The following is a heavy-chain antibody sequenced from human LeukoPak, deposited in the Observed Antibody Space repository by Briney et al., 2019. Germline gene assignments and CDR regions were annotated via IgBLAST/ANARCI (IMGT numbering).Heavy chain of an antibody. J-gene: IGHJ6*02. V-gene: IGHV3-30*02. CDR1: GFTFSNYG. Sequence: PGGSLRLSCAASGFTFSNYGMRWVRQAPGRGLEWVALIQSDGSNTYSADSVKGRFTISRDNPRNTLHLQMNRLRPEDTAVYYCAKRYCKSATCRSDMDAWGQGTTVTVSS. CDR3: AKRYCKSATCRSDMDA. CDR2: IQSDGSNT. D-gene: IGHD2-15*01.